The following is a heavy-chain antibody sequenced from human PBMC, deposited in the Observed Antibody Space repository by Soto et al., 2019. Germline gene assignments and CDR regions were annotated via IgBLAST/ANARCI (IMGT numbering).Heavy chain of an antibody. D-gene: IGHD4-17*01. CDR3: ARDTVTNGRFGY. CDR2: INHSGST. V-gene: IGHV4-34*01. Sequence: QVQLQQWGAGLLKPSETLSLTCAVYGGSFSGYYWSWIRQPPGKGLEWIGEINHSGSTNYNPSLKSRVTISVDTSKNQFSLKLSSVTAADTPVYYCARDTVTNGRFGYWGQGTLVTVSS. CDR1: GGSFSGYY. J-gene: IGHJ4*02.